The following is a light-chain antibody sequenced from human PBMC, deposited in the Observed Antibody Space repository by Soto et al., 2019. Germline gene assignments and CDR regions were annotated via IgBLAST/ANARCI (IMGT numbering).Light chain of an antibody. CDR2: TAS. V-gene: IGKV1-12*01. CDR3: QQGKSFPLT. CDR1: QDINKW. Sequence: DIQMTQSPSSVSASVGDTVTITCRASQDINKWLAWYQQKPGQAPNLVIYTASRLHGGGPSRFSGSASGTNFTLTISSLQPEDVGTYYCQQGKSFPLTFGGGTKVDI. J-gene: IGKJ4*01.